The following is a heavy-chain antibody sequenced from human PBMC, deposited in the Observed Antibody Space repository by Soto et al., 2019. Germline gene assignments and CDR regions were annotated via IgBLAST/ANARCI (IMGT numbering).Heavy chain of an antibody. D-gene: IGHD3-22*01. V-gene: IGHV1-18*01. CDR1: GYTFTSYG. Sequence: ASVKVSCKASGYTFTSYGISWVRQAPGQGLEWMGWISAYNGNTNYAQKLQGRVTMTTDTSTSTAYMELRSLRSDDTAVYYCARLCPSGSGYYMRDYYYYGMDVWGQGTTVTVSS. J-gene: IGHJ6*02. CDR2: ISAYNGNT. CDR3: ARLCPSGSGYYMRDYYYYGMDV.